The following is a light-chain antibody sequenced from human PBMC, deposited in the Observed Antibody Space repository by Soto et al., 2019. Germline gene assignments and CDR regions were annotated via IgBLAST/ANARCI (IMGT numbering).Light chain of an antibody. V-gene: IGKV1-5*01. J-gene: IGKJ5*01. CDR2: DAS. Sequence: DIQMTQSPSTLSASVGDRVTITCRASQTISFWLAWYQQKPGRTPNLLIYDASILESGVPSRFSGSRSGTEFTLTISSLQPDDFATYYCQQYCSFPTFGQGTRLEI. CDR3: QQYCSFPT. CDR1: QTISFW.